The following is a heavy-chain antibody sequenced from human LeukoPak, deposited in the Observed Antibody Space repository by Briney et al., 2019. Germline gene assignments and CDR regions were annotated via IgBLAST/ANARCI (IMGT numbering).Heavy chain of an antibody. CDR1: GFTFSSYA. V-gene: IGHV3-23*01. CDR3: AKGFGMYYYYMDV. J-gene: IGHJ6*03. Sequence: GGSLRLSCAASGFTFSSYAMSWVRQAPGKGLEWVSAISGSGGSTYYADSVKGRFTISRDNSKSTLYLQMNSLRAEDTAVYYCAKGFGMYYYYMDVWGKGTTVTVSS. D-gene: IGHD3-10*01. CDR2: ISGSGGST.